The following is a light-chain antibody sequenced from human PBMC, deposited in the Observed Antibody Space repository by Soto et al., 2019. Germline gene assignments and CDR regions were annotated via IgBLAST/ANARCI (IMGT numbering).Light chain of an antibody. J-gene: IGKJ2*01. V-gene: IGKV1-9*01. CDR1: QGTNNY. Sequence: DIQLTQSPSFLSASVGDRVTITCRASQGTNNYLAWYQQQPGKAPKVLIYAASTLQSGVPSRFSGSGSGTEFTLTISSLQPEDVATYYCQQLNSYPYTFGQGTKLENK. CDR3: QQLNSYPYT. CDR2: AAS.